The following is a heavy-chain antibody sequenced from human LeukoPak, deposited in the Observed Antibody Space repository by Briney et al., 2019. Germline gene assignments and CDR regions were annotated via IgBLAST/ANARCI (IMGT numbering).Heavy chain of an antibody. Sequence: GGSLRLSCAASGFTFSDYYMSWIRQAPGKGLEWVSYISSSSSYTNYADSVKGRFTISRDNAKNSLYLQMNSLRAEDTAVYYCARRRDPDRFGEFDYWGQGTLVTVSS. J-gene: IGHJ4*02. V-gene: IGHV3-11*03. CDR1: GFTFSDYY. CDR3: ARRRDPDRFGEFDY. D-gene: IGHD3-10*01. CDR2: ISSSSSYT.